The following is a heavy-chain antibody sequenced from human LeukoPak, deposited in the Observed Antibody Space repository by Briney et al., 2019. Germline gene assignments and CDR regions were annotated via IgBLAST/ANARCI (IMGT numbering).Heavy chain of an antibody. D-gene: IGHD3-22*01. CDR2: IYHSGST. CDR3: ARVGYYDSSGYSMIDY. Sequence: PSGTLSLTCAVSGGSIRSSNWWSWVRQPPGKGLEWIGEIYHSGSTNYNPSLKSLVTISVDKSKNHFYLKLSSVTAADTAVYYCARVGYYDSSGYSMIDYWGQGTLVTVSS. V-gene: IGHV4-4*02. J-gene: IGHJ4*02. CDR1: GGSIRSSNW.